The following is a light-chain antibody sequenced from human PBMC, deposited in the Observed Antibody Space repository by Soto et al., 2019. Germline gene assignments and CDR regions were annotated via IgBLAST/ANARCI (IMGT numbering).Light chain of an antibody. CDR3: QQFDSPPFT. CDR2: DSS. CDR1: QDITNY. V-gene: IGKV1-33*01. Sequence: DIQMTQSPSSLSASVGDRVTIICQASQDITNYLNWYQQKPGKAPKLLIHDSSNLETGVPSRFSGSGSGTYFSFTISSLQPEDIATYFCQQFDSPPFTFGQGTRLEIK. J-gene: IGKJ5*01.